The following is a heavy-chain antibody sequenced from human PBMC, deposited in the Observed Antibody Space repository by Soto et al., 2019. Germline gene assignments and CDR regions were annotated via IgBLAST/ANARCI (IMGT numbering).Heavy chain of an antibody. V-gene: IGHV1-69*13. CDR3: ARKQGRLKLWHKYYFDY. CDR1: GGTFSSYA. Sequence: SVKVSCKASGGTFSSYAISWVRQAPGQGLEWMGGIIPIFGTANYAQKFQGRVTITADESTSTAYMELSSLRSEDTAVYYCARKQGRLKLWHKYYFDYWGQGTLVTVS. CDR2: IIPIFGTA. J-gene: IGHJ4*02. D-gene: IGHD5-18*01.